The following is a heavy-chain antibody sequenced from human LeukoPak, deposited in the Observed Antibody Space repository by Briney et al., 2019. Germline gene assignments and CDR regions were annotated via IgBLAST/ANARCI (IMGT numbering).Heavy chain of an antibody. V-gene: IGHV4-59*08. CDR2: IYYSGST. J-gene: IGHJ5*02. Sequence: PSETLSLTCTASGGSISSYYWSWIRQPPGKGLEWIGYIYYSGSTNYNPSLKSRVTISVDTSKNQFSLKLSSVTAADTAVYYCARLRVYDILTGYYSYWFDPWGQGTLVTVSS. D-gene: IGHD3-9*01. CDR3: ARLRVYDILTGYYSYWFDP. CDR1: GGSISSYY.